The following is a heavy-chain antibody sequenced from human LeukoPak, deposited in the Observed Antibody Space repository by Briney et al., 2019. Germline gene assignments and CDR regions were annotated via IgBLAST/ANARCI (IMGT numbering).Heavy chain of an antibody. Sequence: ASVKVSCKASGYTFSGYYVHWVRQAPGQGLEWMGWINPNSGGTNYAQKFQGRVTMTRDTSISTAYMELSRLRSDDTAVYYCAREAPKRGTGTFDYWGQGTLVTVSS. D-gene: IGHD1-1*01. CDR1: GYTFSGYY. J-gene: IGHJ4*02. V-gene: IGHV1-2*02. CDR3: AREAPKRGTGTFDY. CDR2: INPNSGGT.